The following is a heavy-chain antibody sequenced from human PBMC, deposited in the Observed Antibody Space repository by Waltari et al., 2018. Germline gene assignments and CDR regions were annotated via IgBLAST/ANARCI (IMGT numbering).Heavy chain of an antibody. D-gene: IGHD4-17*01. J-gene: IGHJ4*02. CDR3: ARGSDYGDYY. V-gene: IGHV4-34*01. CDR1: GGSFCVYY. Sequence: QVQLQQWGAVLLKPSETLSLTCAVYGGSFCVYYWSRIRQPPGKGLEWIGEINHSGSTNYNPSLKSRVTISVDTSKNQFSLKLSSVTAADTAVYYCARGSDYGDYYWGQGTLVTVSS. CDR2: INHSGST.